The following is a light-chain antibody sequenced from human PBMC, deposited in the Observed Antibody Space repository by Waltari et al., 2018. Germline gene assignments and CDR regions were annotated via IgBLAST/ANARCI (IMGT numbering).Light chain of an antibody. CDR2: SNN. CDR3: AAWDDSLNGLYV. V-gene: IGLV1-44*01. CDR1: SSNIGSNT. J-gene: IGLJ1*01. Sequence: QSVLTQPPSASGTPGQRVTISCSGSSSNIGSNTVTWYQQLPGTAPKLLIYSNNQRPSGVPDRFSGSKSCTSASLAISGLQSEDEADYYCAAWDDSLNGLYVFGTGTKVTVL.